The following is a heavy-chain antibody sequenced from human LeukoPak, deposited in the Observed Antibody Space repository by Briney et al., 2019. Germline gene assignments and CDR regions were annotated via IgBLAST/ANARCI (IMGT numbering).Heavy chain of an antibody. CDR2: MFYTGRT. CDR1: GGSITSHY. D-gene: IGHD5-18*01. CDR3: ARTRVDTARVFDY. J-gene: IGHJ4*02. Sequence: SETLSLTCTVSGGSITSHYWSWIRQPPGKRLEWIGYMFYTGRTNYSPSLNSRVTISVDTSKNQFSLKLSSVTAADTAVYYCARTRVDTARVFDYWGQGTLVTVSS. V-gene: IGHV4-59*11.